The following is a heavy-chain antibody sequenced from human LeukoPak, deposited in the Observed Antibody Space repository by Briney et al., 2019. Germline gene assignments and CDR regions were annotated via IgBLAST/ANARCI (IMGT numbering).Heavy chain of an antibody. V-gene: IGHV4-39*07. Sequence: SETLSLTCTVSGGSISSSSYYWGWIRQPPGEGLEWVGSIYYSGSTYYNTSLKSRVTISVDTSKNQFSLNLSSVTAADTAVYYCARGLGYFGSGSYVDYWGQGTLVTVSS. CDR1: GGSISSSSYY. J-gene: IGHJ4*02. D-gene: IGHD3-10*01. CDR2: IYYSGST. CDR3: ARGLGYFGSGSYVDY.